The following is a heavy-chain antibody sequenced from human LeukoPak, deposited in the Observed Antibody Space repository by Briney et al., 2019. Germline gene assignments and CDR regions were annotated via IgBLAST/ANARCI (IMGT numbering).Heavy chain of an antibody. V-gene: IGHV3-7*01. D-gene: IGHD5-12*01. CDR3: ARDHGATWFSGDY. Sequence: GGSLRLSCAASRFALSNYWMSWVRQAPGKGLEWVANIKQDGSETYYVDSVKGRFTISRDNAKNSLYLQMNSLRDEDTAVYYCARDHGATWFSGDYWGQGTLVTVSS. CDR2: IKQDGSET. CDR1: RFALSNYW. J-gene: IGHJ4*02.